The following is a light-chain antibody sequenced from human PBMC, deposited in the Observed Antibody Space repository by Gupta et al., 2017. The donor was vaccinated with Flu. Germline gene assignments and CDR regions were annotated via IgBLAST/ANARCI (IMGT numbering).Light chain of an antibody. J-gene: IGKJ1*01. Sequence: PATLSLSPGERATLSCRSSQSVSSYLAWYQQKPCRPPRLLLFDVSNRATGTPARFSGSGSGTDFTLTISSLDPEDFAVYYCQQRSNWPRAFGQGTKVEIK. CDR3: QQRSNWPRA. V-gene: IGKV3-11*01. CDR1: QSVSSY. CDR2: DVS.